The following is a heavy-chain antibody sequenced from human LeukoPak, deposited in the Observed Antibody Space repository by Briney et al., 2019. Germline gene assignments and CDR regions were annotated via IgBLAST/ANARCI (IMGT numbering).Heavy chain of an antibody. CDR1: GFTFRDYA. D-gene: IGHD4-17*01. Sequence: GGSLRLSCAASGFTFRDYAMSWVRQAPGKGLEWVSTISGGGGSTDYADSVKGRFTVSRDNSNNTLYLQMNSLRAEDTAVYYCATCYGDYVFDYWGQGTLVTVSS. J-gene: IGHJ4*02. CDR2: ISGGGGST. V-gene: IGHV3-23*01. CDR3: ATCYGDYVFDY.